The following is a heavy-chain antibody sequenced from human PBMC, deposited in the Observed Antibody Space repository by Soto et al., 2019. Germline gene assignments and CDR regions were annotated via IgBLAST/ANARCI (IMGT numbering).Heavy chain of an antibody. D-gene: IGHD4-17*01. CDR1: GGSLKNYY. J-gene: IGHJ6*02. V-gene: IGHV4-59*01. CDR3: ARAYMTTIPMDV. CDR2: VYYTGTT. Sequence: PSAILSLSGHASGGSLKNYYLPLIRTPPGKGLGWAGYVYYTGTTNYQPSLKTRVTISVDTSKNQFSLKLTSVTAADLALYYCARAYMTTIPMDVWGRGNRVTGS.